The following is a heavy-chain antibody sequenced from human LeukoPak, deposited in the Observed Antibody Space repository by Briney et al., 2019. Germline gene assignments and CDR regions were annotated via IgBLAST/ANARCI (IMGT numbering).Heavy chain of an antibody. CDR2: IIPIFGTA. J-gene: IGHJ3*02. D-gene: IGHD7-27*01. Sequence: SVKVSCKASGYTFTSYGISWVRQAPGQGLEWMGGIIPIFGTANYAQKFQGRVTITTDESTSTAYMELSSLRSEDTAVYYCAGVGTGDPDAFDIRGQGTMVTVSS. V-gene: IGHV1-69*05. CDR3: AGVGTGDPDAFDI. CDR1: GYTFTSYG.